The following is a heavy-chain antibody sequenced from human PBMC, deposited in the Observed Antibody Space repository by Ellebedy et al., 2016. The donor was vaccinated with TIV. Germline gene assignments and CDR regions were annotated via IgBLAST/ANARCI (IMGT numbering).Heavy chain of an antibody. CDR3: ASPSRDAYNFDAFDI. CDR2: IYPGDYDT. CDR1: GYSFTTYW. V-gene: IGHV5-51*01. Sequence: GESLKISCEASGYSFTTYWIGRVRQMPGKGLEWMGIIYPGDYDTRYSPYFQGQVTIYADKSISTAYLQWSSLKASDTAIYYCASPSRDAYNFDAFDIWGQGTMVTVSS. J-gene: IGHJ3*02. D-gene: IGHD5-24*01.